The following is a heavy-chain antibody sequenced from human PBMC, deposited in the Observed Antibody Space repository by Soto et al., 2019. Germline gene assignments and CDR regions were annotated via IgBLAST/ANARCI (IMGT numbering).Heavy chain of an antibody. CDR3: ARVDYYDSSGYYGY. V-gene: IGHV1-18*04. J-gene: IGHJ4*02. CDR2: ISGYNGNT. CDR1: GYTFTIYG. Sequence: QVQLVQSGAEVKKPGASVKVSCKASGYTFTIYGISWVRQAPGQGLEWMGWISGYNGNTDYAQNLQDRVTLTTDASTSSVYMELRRLRSDDTAVYFCARVDYYDSSGYYGYWGKGTLITVSS. D-gene: IGHD3-22*01.